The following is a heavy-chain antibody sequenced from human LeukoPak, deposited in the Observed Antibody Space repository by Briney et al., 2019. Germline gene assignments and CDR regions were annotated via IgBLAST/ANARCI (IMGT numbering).Heavy chain of an antibody. CDR3: ARLPAYCSSTSCYYDY. D-gene: IGHD2-2*01. CDR1: GFTFSTYA. V-gene: IGHV3-48*04. J-gene: IGHJ4*02. CDR2: ISSASGSI. Sequence: GGSLRLSCAASGFTFSTYAMSWVRQAPGKGLEWVSYISSASGSIYYADSVKGRFTISRDNAKNSLFLQMNSLRAEDTAVYYCARLPAYCSSTSCYYDYWGQGTLVTVSS.